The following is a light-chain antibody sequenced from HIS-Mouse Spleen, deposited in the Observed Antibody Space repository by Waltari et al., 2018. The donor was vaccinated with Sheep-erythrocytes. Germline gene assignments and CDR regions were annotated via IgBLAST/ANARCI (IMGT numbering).Light chain of an antibody. J-gene: IGLJ3*02. CDR1: SSDVGGYNY. V-gene: IGLV2-14*03. Sequence: QSALTQPASVSGSPGQSITISCTGTSSDVGGYNYVSWYQQHPGKAPKLMIYDVSNRPSGVSNCFSGSKSGNTASLTISGLQAEDEAEYYCSSYTSSSTVFGGGTKLTVL. CDR2: DVS. CDR3: SSYTSSSTV.